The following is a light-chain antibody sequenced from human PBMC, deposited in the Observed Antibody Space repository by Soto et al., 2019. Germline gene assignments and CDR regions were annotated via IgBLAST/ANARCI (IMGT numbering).Light chain of an antibody. CDR2: DVR. CDR3: TSYTSSSTLYV. CDR1: SSDVGGYNY. J-gene: IGLJ1*01. Sequence: QSVLTQPASVSGSPGQSITISCTGTSSDVGGYNYVSWYQQHPGKAPKLMIYDVRNRASGASNRFSGSKSGNTASLTISGLQAEDEADYYCTSYTSSSTLYVFGTGTKVTXL. V-gene: IGLV2-14*01.